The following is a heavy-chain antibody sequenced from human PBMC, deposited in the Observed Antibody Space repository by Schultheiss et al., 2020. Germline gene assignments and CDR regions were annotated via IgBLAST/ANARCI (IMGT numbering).Heavy chain of an antibody. CDR1: GFAFSNAW. V-gene: IGHV3-15*01. Sequence: GGSLRLSCAASGFAFSNAWMSWVRQAPGKGLEWVGRIKSKTDGGTTDYAAPVKGRFTISSDDSKNTLYLQMNSLKTEDTAVYYCTTDRLHCSGGSCYSDYFDYWGKGTLGTVYS. CDR3: TTDRLHCSGGSCYSDYFDY. CDR2: IKSKTDGGTT. J-gene: IGHJ4*02. D-gene: IGHD2-15*01.